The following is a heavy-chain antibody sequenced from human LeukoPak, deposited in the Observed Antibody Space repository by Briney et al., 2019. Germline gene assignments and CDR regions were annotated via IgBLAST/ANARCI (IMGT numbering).Heavy chain of an antibody. CDR3: ARDGLYCSSTSCYPI. CDR1: GGTFSNYA. CDR2: IIPIFGTA. Sequence: SVKVSCKASGGTFSNYAISWVRQAPGQGLEWMGGIIPIFGTANYAQKFQGRVTITADESTSTAYMELSSLRSEDTAVYYCARDGLYCSSTSCYPIWGQGTMVTVSS. J-gene: IGHJ3*02. V-gene: IGHV1-69*13. D-gene: IGHD2-2*01.